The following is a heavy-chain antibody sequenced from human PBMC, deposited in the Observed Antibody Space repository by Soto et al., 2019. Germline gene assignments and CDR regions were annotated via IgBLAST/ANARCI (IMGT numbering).Heavy chain of an antibody. CDR1: GFTFSSYA. V-gene: IGHV3-30-3*01. CDR3: ARPYGDYVGY. J-gene: IGHJ4*02. Sequence: PGGSLRLSCAASGFTFSSYAMHWVRQAPGKGLEWVAVISYDGSNKYYADSVKGRFTISRDNSKNTLYLQMNSLRAEDTAVYYCARPYGDYVGYWGQGTLVTVSS. CDR2: ISYDGSNK. D-gene: IGHD4-17*01.